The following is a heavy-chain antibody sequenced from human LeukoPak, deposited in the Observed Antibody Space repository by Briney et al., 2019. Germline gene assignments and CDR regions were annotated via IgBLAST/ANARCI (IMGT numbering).Heavy chain of an antibody. Sequence: GGSLRLSCAASGFSFDDYAMHWVRQPPGKGLEWVSLISGDGGRTKYADSVKGRFTISRDNSKNSLYLQMNSLRTEDTALYYCAKDRYCSGGSCSGDFDYWGQGTLVAVFS. CDR3: AKDRYCSGGSCSGDFDY. D-gene: IGHD2-15*01. J-gene: IGHJ4*02. CDR2: ISGDGGRT. V-gene: IGHV3-43*02. CDR1: GFSFDDYA.